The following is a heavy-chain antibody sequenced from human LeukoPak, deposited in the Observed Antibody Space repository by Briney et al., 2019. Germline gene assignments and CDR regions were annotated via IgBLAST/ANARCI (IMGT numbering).Heavy chain of an antibody. CDR1: GGSFSGYY. CDR2: INHSGST. D-gene: IGHD6-13*01. J-gene: IGHJ5*02. V-gene: IGHV4-34*01. CDR3: ARRYSSSWFPGWFDP. Sequence: SETLSLTCAVYGGSFSGYYWSWIRQPPGKGLEWIGEINHSGSTNYNPSLKSRVTISVDTSKNQFSLKLSSVTAADTAVYYCARRYSSSWFPGWFDPWSQGTLVTVSS.